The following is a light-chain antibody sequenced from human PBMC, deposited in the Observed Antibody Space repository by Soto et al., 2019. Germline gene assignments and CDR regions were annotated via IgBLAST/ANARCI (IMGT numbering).Light chain of an antibody. V-gene: IGKV2-28*01. CDR2: LGS. CDR3: MQALQTPLT. Sequence: DIVMTQSPLSLSVTPGEPASISCRSSQSLLFSNGANYLDWYLQKPGQSPQLLIYLGSNRASGVPDRFSGSGSATDFTLKISRVEAEDVGIYYCMQALQTPLTFDGGTKVEIK. J-gene: IGKJ4*01. CDR1: QSLLFSNGANY.